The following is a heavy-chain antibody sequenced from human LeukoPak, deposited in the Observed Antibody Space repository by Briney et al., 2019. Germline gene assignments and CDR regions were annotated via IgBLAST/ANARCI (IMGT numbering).Heavy chain of an antibody. J-gene: IGHJ6*03. D-gene: IGHD6-13*01. Sequence: KPSETLSLTCTVSGGSISSYYWSWIRQPPGKGLEWIGYIYYSGNTNYNPSLKSRVTISVDTSKNQFSLKLSSVTAADTAVYYCARKVMASSSWLYYYYMDVWGKGTTVTVSS. CDR3: ARKVMASSSWLYYYYMDV. CDR1: GGSISSYY. V-gene: IGHV4-59*01. CDR2: IYYSGNT.